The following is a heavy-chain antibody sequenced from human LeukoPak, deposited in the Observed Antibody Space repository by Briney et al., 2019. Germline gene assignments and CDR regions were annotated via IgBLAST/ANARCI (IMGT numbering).Heavy chain of an antibody. J-gene: IGHJ3*02. CDR3: ARYGNGAWLAHYSFDI. V-gene: IGHV3-7*01. CDR2: IKQDGSEK. CDR1: GFTLSNYW. D-gene: IGHD6-19*01. Sequence: GGSLRLSCAASGFTLSNYWMSWVRQAPGKGLEWVANIKQDGSEKYYVDSVKGRFAISRDNAKNTLYLQMNSLRAEDTAVYYCARYGNGAWLAHYSFDIWGQGAMVTVSS.